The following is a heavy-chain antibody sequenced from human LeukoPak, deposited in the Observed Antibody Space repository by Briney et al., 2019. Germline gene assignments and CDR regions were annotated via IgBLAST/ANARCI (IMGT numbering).Heavy chain of an antibody. CDR2: IYYSGST. V-gene: IGHV4-30-4*01. D-gene: IGHD3-10*01. CDR3: ASYYHGFDY. J-gene: IGHJ4*02. Sequence: SQTLSLTCTVSGGSISSGNYYYSWIRQPPGKGLEWIGYIYYSGSTYYNPSLKSRFSISVDTSKNQFSLKLSSVTAADTAVYYCASYYHGFDYWGQGTLVTVSS. CDR1: GGSISSGNYY.